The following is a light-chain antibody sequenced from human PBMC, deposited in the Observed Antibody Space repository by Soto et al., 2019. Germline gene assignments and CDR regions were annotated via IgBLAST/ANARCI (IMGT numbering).Light chain of an antibody. CDR1: QDITNN. CDR3: LQIYSRSSCS. Sequence: DIQMTQSPSSLSASVGDRVTITCRASQDITNNLNWYQHKPGKAPELLIFAASSLVSGVPSRFSGGGSGTDFTLTISSLQPEDFATYYCLQIYSRSSCSFCPGTKVEVK. V-gene: IGKV1-39*01. CDR2: AAS. J-gene: IGKJ3*01.